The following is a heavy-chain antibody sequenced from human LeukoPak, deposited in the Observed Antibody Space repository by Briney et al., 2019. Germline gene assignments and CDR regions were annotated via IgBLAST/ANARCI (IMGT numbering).Heavy chain of an antibody. CDR2: IYYSGST. CDR1: GGSISSHY. D-gene: IGHD1-26*01. J-gene: IGHJ6*02. CDR3: ARHMSSGTYPMDV. V-gene: IGHV4-59*08. Sequence: KTSETLSLTCTVSGGSISSHYWSWIRQPPGKGLEWIAYIYYSGSTNYNPSLQSQVTISVDTSKNQLSLKVSSVTAADTAVYYCARHMSSGTYPMDVWGQGTTVTVSS.